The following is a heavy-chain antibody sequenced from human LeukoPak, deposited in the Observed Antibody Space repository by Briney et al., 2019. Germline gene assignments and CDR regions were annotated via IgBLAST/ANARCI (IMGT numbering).Heavy chain of an antibody. J-gene: IGHJ3*02. Sequence: ASVKVSCKASGYTFTGYYMHWVRQAPGQGLEWMGWINPNSGGTNYAQKFQGRVTMTRDTSISTAYMELSRLRSDDTAVYYCASGSTYYDFWSGYPRHNDAFDIWGQGTMVTVSS. CDR1: GYTFTGYY. D-gene: IGHD3-3*01. CDR3: ASGSTYYDFWSGYPRHNDAFDI. CDR2: INPNSGGT. V-gene: IGHV1-2*02.